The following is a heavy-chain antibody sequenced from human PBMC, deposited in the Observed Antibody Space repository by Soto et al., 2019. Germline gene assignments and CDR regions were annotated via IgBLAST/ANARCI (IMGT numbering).Heavy chain of an antibody. CDR1: GFTFSSYA. CDR2: ISSSSTYI. D-gene: IGHD6-19*01. CDR3: ARDVTLSSGLFDY. V-gene: IGHV3-21*01. Sequence: EVQLLESGGGLVQPGGSLRLSCAASGFTFSSYAMSWVRQAPGKGLEWVSAISSSSTYIYYADSVRGRFTISRDNAKNSLYLQMNSLRAEDTAVYYCARDVTLSSGLFDYWGQGTLVTVSS. J-gene: IGHJ4*02.